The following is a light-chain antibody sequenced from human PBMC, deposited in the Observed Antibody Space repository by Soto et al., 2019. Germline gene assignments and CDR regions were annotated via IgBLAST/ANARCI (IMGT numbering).Light chain of an antibody. J-gene: IGLJ1*01. Sequence: QSVLTQPPSASGSPGQSVTISCAGTSSDVGAYDYVSWYQQHPGRAPKLMIYEVTKRPSGVPDRFSGSKSGNTASLTVSGLQAEDEADYYCSSYAGSNIFYVFGTGTKFTVL. CDR2: EVT. CDR1: SSDVGAYDY. CDR3: SSYAGSNIFYV. V-gene: IGLV2-8*01.